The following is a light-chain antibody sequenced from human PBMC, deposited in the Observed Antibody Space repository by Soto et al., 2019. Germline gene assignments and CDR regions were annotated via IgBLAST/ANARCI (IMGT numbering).Light chain of an antibody. CDR1: QSVSNK. J-gene: IGKJ5*01. Sequence: EIVLTQSPATLSVSPGERVTLSCRASQSVSNKLAWYQQKPGQAPRLLISDTSNRATGIPARFSGSGSGTDFTLTISSLEPEDFAVYYCQQRSNWPPITFGQGTRLEIK. CDR2: DTS. CDR3: QQRSNWPPIT. V-gene: IGKV3-11*01.